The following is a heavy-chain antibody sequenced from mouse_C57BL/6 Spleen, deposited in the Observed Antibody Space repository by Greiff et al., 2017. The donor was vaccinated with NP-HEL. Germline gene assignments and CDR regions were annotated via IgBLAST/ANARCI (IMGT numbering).Heavy chain of an antibody. CDR1: GYTFTSYW. J-gene: IGHJ2*01. D-gene: IGHD1-1*01. V-gene: IGHV1-74*01. CDR2: IHPSDSDT. CDR3: AISPTTVVATFDY. Sequence: QVQLKQPGAELVKPGASVKVSCKASGYTFTSYWMHWVKQRPGQGLEWIGRIHPSDSDTNYNQKFKGKATLTVDKSSSTAYMQLSSLTSEDSAVYYCAISPTTVVATFDYWGQGTTLTVSS.